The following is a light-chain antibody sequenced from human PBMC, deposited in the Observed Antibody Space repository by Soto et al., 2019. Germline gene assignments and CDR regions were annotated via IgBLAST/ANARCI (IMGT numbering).Light chain of an antibody. J-gene: IGKJ1*01. Sequence: IVLTQSPGTLSLSPGERATRSCRASHSFNSIYLAWYQQKPGQAPRLLIYGASSRATGIPDRLSGSWSGTDFALTIRRLEPADFEVYYCHQYCLSPPRTFGEGHKVDIK. V-gene: IGKV3-20*01. CDR3: HQYCLSPPRT. CDR1: HSFNSIY. CDR2: GAS.